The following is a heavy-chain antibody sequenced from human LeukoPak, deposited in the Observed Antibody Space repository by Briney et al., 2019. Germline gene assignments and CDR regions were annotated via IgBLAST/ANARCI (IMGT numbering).Heavy chain of an antibody. CDR2: INHSGST. D-gene: IGHD3-10*01. Sequence: PSETLSLTCAVYGGSFSGYYWSWIRQPPGKGLEWIGEINHSGSTNYNPSLKSRVTISVDTSKNQFSLKLSSVTAADTAVYYCATIPRRGVHDYWGQGTLVTVSS. CDR1: GGSFSGYY. V-gene: IGHV4-34*01. CDR3: ATIPRRGVHDY. J-gene: IGHJ4*02.